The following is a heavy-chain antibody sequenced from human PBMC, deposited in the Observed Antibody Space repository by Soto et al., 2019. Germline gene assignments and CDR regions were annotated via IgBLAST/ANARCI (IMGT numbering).Heavy chain of an antibody. CDR2: ISSTTNYI. V-gene: IGHV3-21*06. CDR3: ARESEDLTSNFGY. J-gene: IGHJ4*02. Sequence: SSAACGLSFYMSRMNGVRQAPGKGLEWVSSISSTTNYIYYGDSMKGRFTISRDNAKNSLYLEMNSLRAEDTAVYYCARESEDLTSNFGYWGQGTLVTVSS. CDR1: GLSFYMSR.